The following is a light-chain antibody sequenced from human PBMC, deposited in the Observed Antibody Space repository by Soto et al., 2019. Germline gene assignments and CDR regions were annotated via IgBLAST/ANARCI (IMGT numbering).Light chain of an antibody. CDR2: GAS. J-gene: IGKJ5*01. CDR3: QPYGRSMIT. V-gene: IGKV3-20*01. CDR1: QSVSG. Sequence: EIVLTQSPGTLSLSPGERATLSCRASQSVSGMAWYQQIRGQDPRLLIYGASTRATGIPDRFSGSGSGTDFNLTISRLEPEEFSVYECQPYGRSMITFGQGTKVEIK.